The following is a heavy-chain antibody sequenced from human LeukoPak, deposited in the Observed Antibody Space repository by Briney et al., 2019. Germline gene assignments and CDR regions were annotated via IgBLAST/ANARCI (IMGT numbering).Heavy chain of an antibody. CDR2: IRSKAYGETA. D-gene: IGHD1-1*01. CDR1: DSPFNSYW. V-gene: IGHV3-49*04. J-gene: IGHJ4*02. Sequence: GGSLRLSCVVSDSPFNSYWMSWVRQAPGKGLEWVGFIRSKAYGETADYAASVKGRFTISRDDSKAIAYLQMNSLKTEDTAVYHCTRDRGAYNLYDYWGQGTLVTVSS. CDR3: TRDRGAYNLYDY.